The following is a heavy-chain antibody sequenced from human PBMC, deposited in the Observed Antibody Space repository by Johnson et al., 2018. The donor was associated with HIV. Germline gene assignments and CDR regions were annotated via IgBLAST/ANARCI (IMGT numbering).Heavy chain of an antibody. D-gene: IGHD3-10*01. V-gene: IGHV3-20*04. CDR1: GFTVSDNY. Sequence: EVQLVESGGGLIQPGGSLRLSCAASGFTVSDNYMTWIRQAPEKGLEWVSDINWNGGSTGYADSVKGRFTISRDNAKNSLYLQMNSLRAEDTAFYYCAKVQYYYGSGSNFDIWGQGTMVTVSS. CDR2: INWNGGST. J-gene: IGHJ3*02. CDR3: AKVQYYYGSGSNFDI.